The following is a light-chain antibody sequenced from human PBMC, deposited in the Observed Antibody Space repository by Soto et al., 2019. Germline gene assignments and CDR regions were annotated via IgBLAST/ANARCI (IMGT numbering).Light chain of an antibody. CDR3: SSYTSSSTLVV. CDR2: DVT. V-gene: IGLV2-14*01. CDR1: SSDVGGYNF. J-gene: IGLJ2*01. Sequence: QSALTQPASVSGSPGQSITIPCTGTSSDVGGYNFVSWYQQYPGKAPKLMIYDVTNRPSGVSNRFSASKSGNTASLTISGLQAEDEANYSCSSYTSSSTLVVFGGGTKVTVL.